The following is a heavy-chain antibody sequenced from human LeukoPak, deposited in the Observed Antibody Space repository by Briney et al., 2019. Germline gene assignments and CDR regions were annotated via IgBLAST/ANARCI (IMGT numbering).Heavy chain of an antibody. CDR1: GFTFRDNW. CDR3: ARDGDGLIFPTDS. V-gene: IGHV3-7*01. Sequence: GGSLRLSCAAPGFTFRDNWMSWFRQAPGKGLKGLANIKQEGSGKYYLDSVKGRFTISRDNAKNSLYLQMNSLRAEDTAVYYCARDGDGLIFPTDSWGQGTMVTVSS. CDR2: IKQEGSGK. D-gene: IGHD2-21*01. J-gene: IGHJ4*02.